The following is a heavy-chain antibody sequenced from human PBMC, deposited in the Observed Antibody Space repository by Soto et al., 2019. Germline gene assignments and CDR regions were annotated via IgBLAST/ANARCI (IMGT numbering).Heavy chain of an antibody. D-gene: IGHD3-3*01. V-gene: IGHV1-18*01. CDR2: ISAYNGNT. CDR3: ARVSTIFGVVIVHDAFDI. J-gene: IGHJ3*02. CDR1: GYTFTSYG. Sequence: ASVKVSCKASGYTFTSYGISWVRQAPGQGLEWMGWISAYNGNTNYAQKLKGRVTMTTDTSTSTAYMELRSLRSDDTALFYCARVSTIFGVVIVHDAFDIWGQGTMVTVSS.